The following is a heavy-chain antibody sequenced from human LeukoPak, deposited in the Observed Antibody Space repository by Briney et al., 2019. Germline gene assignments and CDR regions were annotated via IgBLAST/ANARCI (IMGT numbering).Heavy chain of an antibody. CDR2: IYTSGST. CDR3: ARDVSRDSSSWSSSFAWFDP. CDR1: VGSISSGSYY. D-gene: IGHD6-13*01. Sequence: SETLSLTCTVSVGSISSGSYYWSWIRQPAGKGLEWIGSIYTSGSTNYNPSLKSRVTISVDTSKNQFSLKLSSVTAADTAVYYCARDVSRDSSSWSSSFAWFDPWGQGTLVTVSS. J-gene: IGHJ5*02. V-gene: IGHV4-61*02.